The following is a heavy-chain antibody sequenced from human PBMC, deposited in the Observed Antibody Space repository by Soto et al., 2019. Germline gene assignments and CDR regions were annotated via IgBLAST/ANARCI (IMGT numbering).Heavy chain of an antibody. J-gene: IGHJ4*02. CDR1: GFYFNNYG. CDR3: AREDSIIIPAVSDF. CDR2: VSKSDYT. Sequence: PGGSLRLSCAASGFYFNNYGINWVRQAPGKGLEWVSSVSKSDYTYYSDSVKDRFTISRDNAKNSVSLQMNSLRAEDTAVYYCAREDSIIIPAVSDFWGQGTLVTVSS. V-gene: IGHV3-21*01. D-gene: IGHD2-2*01.